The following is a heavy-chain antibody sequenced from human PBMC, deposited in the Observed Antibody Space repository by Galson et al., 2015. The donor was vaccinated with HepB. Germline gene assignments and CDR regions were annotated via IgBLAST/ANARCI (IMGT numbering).Heavy chain of an antibody. V-gene: IGHV1-69*01. CDR1: GGTFSSYA. CDR3: ARGLLPYYYYGMDV. J-gene: IGHJ6*02. CDR2: IIPIFGTA. D-gene: IGHD3-10*01. Sequence: CKASGGTFSSYAISWVRQAPGQGLEWMGGIIPIFGTANYAQKFQGRVTITADESTSTAYMELSSLRSEDTAVYYCARGLLPYYYYGMDVWGQGTTVTVSS.